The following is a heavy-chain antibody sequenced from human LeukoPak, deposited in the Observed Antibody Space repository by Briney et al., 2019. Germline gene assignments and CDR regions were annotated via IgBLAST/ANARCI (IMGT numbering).Heavy chain of an antibody. CDR2: IRREANGGTA. CDR1: GFTFGDYD. D-gene: IGHD2-2*01. Sequence: GGSLRLSCTTSGFTFGDYDMSWVRRAPGKGLEWVGLIRREANGGTAEYAASVKGRLTISRDDSKNVAFLHMNSLRAEDTAVYYCAREDIVVVPAARIYYYYGMDVWGQGTTVTVSS. V-gene: IGHV3-49*04. J-gene: IGHJ6*02. CDR3: AREDIVVVPAARIYYYYGMDV.